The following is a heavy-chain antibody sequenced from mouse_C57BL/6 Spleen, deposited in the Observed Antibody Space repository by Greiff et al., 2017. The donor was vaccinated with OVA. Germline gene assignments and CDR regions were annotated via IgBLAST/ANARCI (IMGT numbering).Heavy chain of an antibody. CDR2: IWSGGST. CDR1: GFSLTSYG. J-gene: IGHJ4*01. V-gene: IGHV2-2*01. D-gene: IGHD1-1*01. Sequence: QVQLKESGPGLVQPSQSLSITCTVSGFSLTSYGVHWVRQSPGKGLEWLGVIWSGGSTDYNAAFISRLSISKDNSKSQVFFKMNSLQADDTAIYYCARNLYYGSSPYYYAMDYWGQGTSVTVSS. CDR3: ARNLYYGSSPYYYAMDY.